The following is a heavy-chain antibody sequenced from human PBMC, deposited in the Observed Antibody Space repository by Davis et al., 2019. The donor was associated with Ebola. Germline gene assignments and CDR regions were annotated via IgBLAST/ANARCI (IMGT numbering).Heavy chain of an antibody. J-gene: IGHJ4*02. CDR3: ARARLPDY. CDR2: ISYDGSNK. V-gene: IGHV3-30-3*01. Sequence: PGGSLRLSCAASGFTFSSYWMNWVRQAPGKGLEWVAVISYDGSNKYYADSVKGRFTISRDNAKNTLYLQMNGLRAEDTAVYYCARARLPDYWGQGTLVTVSS. D-gene: IGHD4-11*01. CDR1: GFTFSSYW.